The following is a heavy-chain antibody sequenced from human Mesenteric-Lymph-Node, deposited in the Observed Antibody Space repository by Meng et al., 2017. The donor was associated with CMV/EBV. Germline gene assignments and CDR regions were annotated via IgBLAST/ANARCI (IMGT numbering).Heavy chain of an antibody. CDR3: AREYSSRANFDY. V-gene: IGHV3-74*01. CDR1: GFTFSSYW. J-gene: IGHJ4*02. CDR2: SNSDGSST. D-gene: IGHD6-13*01. Sequence: SCAASGFTFSSYWMHWVRQAPGKGLVWVSRSNSDGSSTSYADSVKGRFTISRDNAKNTLYLQMNSLRAEDTAVYYCAREYSSRANFDYWGQGTLVT.